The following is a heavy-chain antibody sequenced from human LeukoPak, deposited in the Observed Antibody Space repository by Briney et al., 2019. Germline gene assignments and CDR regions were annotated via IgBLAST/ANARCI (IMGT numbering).Heavy chain of an antibody. D-gene: IGHD3-22*01. Sequence: ATVKVSCKASGYTFTSYYMHWVRQAPEQGLEWMGIINPSDNSTTYAQKFQGRVTMTRDTSASTAYMELSSLRSEDTAVYYCARLSYDSSFAGYYFDYWGQGTLVTVSS. CDR3: ARLSYDSSFAGYYFDY. CDR2: INPSDNST. V-gene: IGHV1-46*01. J-gene: IGHJ4*02. CDR1: GYTFTSYY.